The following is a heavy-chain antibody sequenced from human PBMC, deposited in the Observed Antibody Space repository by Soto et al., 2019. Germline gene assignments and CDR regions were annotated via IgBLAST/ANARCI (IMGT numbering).Heavy chain of an antibody. Sequence: PSETLSLTCTVSGGSISSSSYYWGWIRQPPGKGLEWIGSIYYSGSTYYNPSLKSRVTISVDTSKNQFSLKLSSVTAADTAVYYCARHGTLLIDYWGQGTMVTVYS. CDR1: GGSISSSSYY. CDR2: IYYSGST. D-gene: IGHD1-26*01. V-gene: IGHV4-39*01. CDR3: ARHGTLLIDY. J-gene: IGHJ4*02.